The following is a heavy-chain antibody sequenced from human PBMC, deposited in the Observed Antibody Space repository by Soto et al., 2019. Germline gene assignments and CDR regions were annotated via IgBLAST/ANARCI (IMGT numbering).Heavy chain of an antibody. CDR2: VNWNGGST. CDR1: GFTFDDYD. CDR3: VRGASLNFDY. D-gene: IGHD1-26*01. V-gene: IGHV3-20*01. Sequence: EVQLVESGGGVLRPGGSLRLSCAASGFTFDDYDMSWARQAPGKGLEWVSGVNWNGGSTGYADSVKGRFTISRDNAKNALNLQMNSLRAEDTAVYDGVRGASLNFDYWGQGTLVTVSS. J-gene: IGHJ4*02.